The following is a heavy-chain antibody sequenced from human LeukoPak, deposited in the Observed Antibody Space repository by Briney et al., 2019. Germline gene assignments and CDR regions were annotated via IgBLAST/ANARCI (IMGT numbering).Heavy chain of an antibody. CDR2: IYYSGST. J-gene: IGHJ4*02. CDR3: ARLAAAGSIDY. V-gene: IGHV4-61*08. D-gene: IGHD6-13*01. Sequence: SETLSLTCAVSGGSISSGDYSWSWIRQPPGKGLEWIGYIYYSGSTNYNPSLKSRVTISVDTSKNQFSLKLSSVTAADTAVYYCARLAAAGSIDYWGQGTLVTVSS. CDR1: GGSISSGDYS.